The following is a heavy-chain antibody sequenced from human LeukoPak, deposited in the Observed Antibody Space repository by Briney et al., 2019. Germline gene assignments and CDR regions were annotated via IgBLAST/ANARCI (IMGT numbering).Heavy chain of an antibody. CDR3: ARGGGYDQVLFDY. Sequence: ASVKVSCKASGYTFTGYYMHWVRQAPGQGLEWMGWINPNSGGTNYAQKFQGRVTMTRDMSTSTVYMELSSLRSEDTAVYYCARGGGYDQVLFDYWGQGTLVTVSS. CDR2: INPNSGGT. J-gene: IGHJ4*02. V-gene: IGHV1-2*02. D-gene: IGHD5-12*01. CDR1: GYTFTGYY.